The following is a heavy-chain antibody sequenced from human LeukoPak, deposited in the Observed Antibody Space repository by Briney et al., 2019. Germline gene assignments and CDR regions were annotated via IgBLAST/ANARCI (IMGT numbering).Heavy chain of an antibody. J-gene: IGHJ4*02. CDR1: GFTFSSYS. CDR3: ERGQYYDIHY. Sequence: QPGGSLRLSCAACGFTFSSYSMNWVRQAPGKGLEWVSYISSSSSTIYYADSVKGRFTISRDNAKNSLYLQMNSLRAEDTAVYYCERGQYYDIHYWAQGTLVTVSS. CDR2: ISSSSSTI. V-gene: IGHV3-48*01. D-gene: IGHD3-22*01.